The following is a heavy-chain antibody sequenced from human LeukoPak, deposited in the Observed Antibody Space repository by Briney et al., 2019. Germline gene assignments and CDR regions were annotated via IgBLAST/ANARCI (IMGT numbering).Heavy chain of an antibody. D-gene: IGHD2-15*01. CDR2: ISYDGSNK. J-gene: IGHJ4*02. V-gene: IGHV3-30*04. CDR1: GFTFRSYA. Sequence: GGSLRLSCAASGFTFRSYAMHWVRQAPGKGLEWVAVISYDGSNKYYADSVKGRFTISRDNSKNTLYLQMNSLRAEDTAVYYCARDRPRSGGSSGLDYWGQGTLVTVSS. CDR3: ARDRPRSGGSSGLDY.